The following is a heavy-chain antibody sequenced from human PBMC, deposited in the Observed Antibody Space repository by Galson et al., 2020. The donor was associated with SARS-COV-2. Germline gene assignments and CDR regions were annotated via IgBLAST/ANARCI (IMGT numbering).Heavy chain of an antibody. Sequence: SETLPLTCTVSGVSISSGSYYWSWIRQPAGKELEWIGRIHTSGSTDYNPSLESRITIALDTSKNQFSLKLSSVTAADTATYYCARGPVSGTGIWGRGTLVTVSS. J-gene: IGHJ4*02. CDR2: IHTSGST. CDR3: ARGPVSGTGI. V-gene: IGHV4-61*02. D-gene: IGHD6-19*01. CDR1: GVSISSGSYY.